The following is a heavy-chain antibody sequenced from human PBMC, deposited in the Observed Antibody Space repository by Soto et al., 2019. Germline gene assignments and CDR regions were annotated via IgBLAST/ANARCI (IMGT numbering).Heavy chain of an antibody. V-gene: IGHV4-4*02. CDR1: GGSISSSNW. CDR3: AGRSKAFDY. Sequence: QVQLQESGPGLVKPSGTLSLTCAVSGGSISSSNWWSWVRQPPGKGLEWIGEIYHSGSTNYDPALKSRVTIPVDKAKSQLSLELSSVNAADTAVYYCAGRSKAFDYWGQGTLVTVSS. J-gene: IGHJ4*02. CDR2: IYHSGST. D-gene: IGHD4-4*01.